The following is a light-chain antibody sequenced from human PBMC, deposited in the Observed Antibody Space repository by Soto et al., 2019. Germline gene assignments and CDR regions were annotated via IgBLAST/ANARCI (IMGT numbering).Light chain of an antibody. V-gene: IGKV3-20*01. Sequence: EIVLTQSPGTLSLSPGERATLSCRASQSLSSSLLAWYQQKPGQAPRLLIYGASSRATGIPDRFSGSGSGTDFTLTISRLESEDFAVYFCQQYGSLPRTFGQGTKVESK. CDR1: QSLSSSL. CDR2: GAS. CDR3: QQYGSLPRT. J-gene: IGKJ1*01.